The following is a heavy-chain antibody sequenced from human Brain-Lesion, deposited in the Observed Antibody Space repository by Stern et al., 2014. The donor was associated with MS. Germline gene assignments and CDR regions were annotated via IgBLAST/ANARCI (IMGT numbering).Heavy chain of an antibody. J-gene: IGHJ4*02. Sequence: VQLVESGPGLVKPSQTLSLTCTVSGGAVSSGDRYWSWIRQHPEKGLEWIGYISYSGNTYYNPSLESRVTISLARAKNQFSLKLRSVTAADTAVYYCARVTEFLRFFYPDYGGQEIRVTVPS. CDR1: GGAVSSGDRY. CDR2: ISYSGNT. CDR3: ARVTEFLRFFYPDY. D-gene: IGHD3-3*01. V-gene: IGHV4-31*03.